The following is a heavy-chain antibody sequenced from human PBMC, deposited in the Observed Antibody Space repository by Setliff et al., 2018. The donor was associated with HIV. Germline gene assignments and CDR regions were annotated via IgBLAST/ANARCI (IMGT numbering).Heavy chain of an antibody. V-gene: IGHV1-2*06. CDR2: ISPNSGGT. CDR1: GYTFTGYY. J-gene: IGHJ4*02. CDR3: ARDLCSSTSCYCDY. D-gene: IGHD2-2*01. Sequence: ASVKVSCKASGYTFTGYYIHWVRQAPGQGLEWMGRISPNSGGTNYAQKFQGRVTITADESTSTAYMELSSLRSEDTAVYYCARDLCSSTSCYCDYWGQGTLVTVSS.